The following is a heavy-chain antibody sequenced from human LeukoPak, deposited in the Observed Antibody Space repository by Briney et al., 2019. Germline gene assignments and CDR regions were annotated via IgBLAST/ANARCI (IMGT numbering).Heavy chain of an antibody. Sequence: PSETLSLTCTVSGGSISNYYWSWIRQTPGKGLEWIGYIYYSGSTNYNPSLKSRVTISVDTSKNQFSLKLSSVTAADTAVYYCARAFNNGWYEDYWGQGTLVTVSS. V-gene: IGHV4-59*01. D-gene: IGHD6-19*01. CDR1: GGSISNYY. J-gene: IGHJ4*02. CDR3: ARAFNNGWYEDY. CDR2: IYYSGST.